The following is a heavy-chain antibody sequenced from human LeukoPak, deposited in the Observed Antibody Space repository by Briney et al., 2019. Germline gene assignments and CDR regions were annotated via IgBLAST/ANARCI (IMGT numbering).Heavy chain of an antibody. J-gene: IGHJ6*03. CDR1: GYTFTSYD. V-gene: IGHV1-8*03. CDR3: ARARTFMDV. CDR2: MNPNSGNT. Sequence: ASVKVSCKASGYTFTSYDINWVRQATGQGLEWMGWMNPNSGNTGYAQKFQGRVAITRNTSISTAYMELSSLGSEDTAVYYCARARTFMDVWGKGTTVTVSS.